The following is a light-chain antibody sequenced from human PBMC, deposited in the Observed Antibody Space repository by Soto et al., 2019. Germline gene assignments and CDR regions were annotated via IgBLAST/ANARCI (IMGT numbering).Light chain of an antibody. CDR3: QKYNSAPLP. Sequence: DVQMTQSPSSLSASVGDRVTITCRASQGIAPYLAWFQQKPGKVPKLLIYAASTLQSGVPSRFSGSGSGTDFTLTISSLQPEDVATYYWQKYNSAPLPFGGGTKVEIK. CDR1: QGIAPY. J-gene: IGKJ4*02. V-gene: IGKV1-27*01. CDR2: AAS.